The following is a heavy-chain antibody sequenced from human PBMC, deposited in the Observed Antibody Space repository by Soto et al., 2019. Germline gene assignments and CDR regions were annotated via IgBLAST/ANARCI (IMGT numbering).Heavy chain of an antibody. CDR3: ARDPGRFDY. Sequence: QVQLVQSGAEVKKPGASVKVSCKSSGYTFTSHAFSWVRQAPGQGLEWMGWISAYNGNTDYAQKFQGRVTTTTDTSTRTAYMELRSLRSDDTAVYYCARDPGRFDYWGQGTLVTVSS. J-gene: IGHJ4*02. CDR1: GYTFTSHA. V-gene: IGHV1-18*01. CDR2: ISAYNGNT.